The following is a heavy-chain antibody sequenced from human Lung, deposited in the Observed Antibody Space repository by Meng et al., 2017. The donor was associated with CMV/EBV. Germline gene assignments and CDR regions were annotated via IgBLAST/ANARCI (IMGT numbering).Heavy chain of an antibody. Sequence: GGSLRLXCAVSGFTFSSYAMSWVRQAPGKGLEWVSTISGSGGSTYYVDSVKGRFTISRDNSKNTLYLQMNSLRTEDTAVYYSAKAQPSTTGATQPDTLDYWGQGTLVTVSS. J-gene: IGHJ4*02. V-gene: IGHV3-23*01. CDR1: GFTFSSYA. D-gene: IGHD4-11*01. CDR2: ISGSGGST. CDR3: AKAQPSTTGATQPDTLDY.